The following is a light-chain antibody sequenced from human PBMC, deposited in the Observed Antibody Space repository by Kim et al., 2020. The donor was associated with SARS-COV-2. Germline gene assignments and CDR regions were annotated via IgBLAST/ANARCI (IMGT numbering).Light chain of an antibody. V-gene: IGLV3-9*01. CDR2: GDS. Sequence: ALGQTARITCGGNNIGSKNVHWYQQKPGQAPVLVNYGDSNRPSGIPERFSGSNSGNTATLTISRAQAGDEADYYCQVWDSSTAHYVFGTGTKVTVL. CDR1: NIGSKN. J-gene: IGLJ1*01. CDR3: QVWDSSTAHYV.